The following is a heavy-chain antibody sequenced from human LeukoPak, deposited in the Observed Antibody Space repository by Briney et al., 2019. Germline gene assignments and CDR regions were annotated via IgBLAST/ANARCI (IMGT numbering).Heavy chain of an antibody. CDR1: GYSISNGYY. CDR3: ASPRDIVVVVAATAGYFDL. D-gene: IGHD2-15*01. J-gene: IGHJ2*01. Sequence: SETLSLTCTVSGYSISNGYYWSWVRQPPGKGLEWIGSLYHSGSTFYNPSLKNRVSISVDTSKNQFSLKLSSVTAADTAVYYCASPRDIVVVVAATAGYFDLWGRGTLVTVSS. CDR2: LYHSGST. V-gene: IGHV4-38-2*02.